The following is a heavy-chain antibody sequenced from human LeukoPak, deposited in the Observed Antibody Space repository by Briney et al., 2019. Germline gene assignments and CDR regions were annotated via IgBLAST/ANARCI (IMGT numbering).Heavy chain of an antibody. CDR2: ISSSSSTI. Sequence: PGGSLRLSCAASGFTFSSYNMNWVRQAPGKGLEWVSYISSSSSTIYYADSVKGRFTISRDNAKNPLYLQMNSLRAEDTALYYCARDYYDSSGYYYGSYWGQGTLVTASS. V-gene: IGHV3-48*04. CDR1: GFTFSSYN. CDR3: ARDYYDSSGYYYGSY. J-gene: IGHJ4*02. D-gene: IGHD3-22*01.